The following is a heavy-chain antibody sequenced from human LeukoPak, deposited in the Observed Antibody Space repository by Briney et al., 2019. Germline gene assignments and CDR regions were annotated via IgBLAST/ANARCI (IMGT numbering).Heavy chain of an antibody. V-gene: IGHV3-74*01. CDR1: GFTFSSYW. J-gene: IGHJ4*02. CDR2: INGDGSST. CDR3: ARAEWPSLLPQG. D-gene: IGHD3-10*01. Sequence: PGGSLRLSCAASGFTFSSYWMHWVRQAPGKGLVWVSRINGDGSSTSHADSVKGRFTISRDNAKNTLYLQMNSLRAEDTAVYYCARAEWPSLLPQGWGQGTLVTLSS.